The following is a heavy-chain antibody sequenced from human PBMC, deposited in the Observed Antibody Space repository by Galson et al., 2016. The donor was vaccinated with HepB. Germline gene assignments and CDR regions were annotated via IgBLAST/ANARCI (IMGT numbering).Heavy chain of an antibody. CDR2: IWHDGSKT. CDR3: ARGDPWYSSGWWPDQ. CDR1: GFSFRAYV. D-gene: IGHD6-19*01. J-gene: IGHJ4*02. Sequence: SLRLSCAASGFSFRAYVMHWVRQAPATGLEWVAVIWHDGSKTNFVASVKGRFTVTRDNSSNTMYLQMNSLRAEDTALYYCARGDPWYSSGWWPDQWGQGTLVTVSS. V-gene: IGHV3-33*01.